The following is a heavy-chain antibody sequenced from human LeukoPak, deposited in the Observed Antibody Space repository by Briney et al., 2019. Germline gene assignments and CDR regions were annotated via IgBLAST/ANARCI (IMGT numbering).Heavy chain of an antibody. CDR3: GRDNNYKVDV. V-gene: IGHV3-74*01. CDR2: IKTDGSVT. CDR1: GFSFSDYW. Sequence: GGSLRLSCAASGFSFSDYWMVWVRQAPGKGLVWVSNIKTDGSVTNYADSVKGRSTISRDNAKNTLYLRMNSLRAEDTAVYYCGRDNNYKVDVWGKGTTVTVSS. D-gene: IGHD4-11*01. J-gene: IGHJ6*04.